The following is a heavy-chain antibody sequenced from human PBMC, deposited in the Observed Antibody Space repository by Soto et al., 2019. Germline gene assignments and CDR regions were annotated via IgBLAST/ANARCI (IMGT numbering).Heavy chain of an antibody. CDR2: IWYDGGNK. J-gene: IGHJ6*02. CDR1: GFTFSSYG. CDR3: ARGTSSLSGGLDV. Sequence: PGGSLRLSCAASGFTFSSYGMHWVRQAPGKGLEWVAVIWYDGGNKYYADSVKGRFTISRDNSKNTLFLQMNSLRAEDTAVYYCARGTSSLSGGLDVWGQGTTVTVSS. D-gene: IGHD3-10*01. V-gene: IGHV3-33*01.